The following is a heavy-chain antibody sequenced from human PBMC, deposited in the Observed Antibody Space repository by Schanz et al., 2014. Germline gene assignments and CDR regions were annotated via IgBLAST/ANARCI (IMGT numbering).Heavy chain of an antibody. D-gene: IGHD2-8*02. Sequence: VQSVHSGTEVQKLGASVKVSCQTSGYTFTAYGINWVRQAPGQGLEWMGWISAYTNNANYAQKVQGRVTMTTDTSTGTAYMELRSLRSDDTAMYYCATTWGYCTATACQIIEVLDVWGQGTMVTVSS. V-gene: IGHV1-18*01. CDR3: ATTWGYCTATACQIIEVLDV. CDR2: ISAYTNNA. CDR1: GYTFTAYG. J-gene: IGHJ3*01.